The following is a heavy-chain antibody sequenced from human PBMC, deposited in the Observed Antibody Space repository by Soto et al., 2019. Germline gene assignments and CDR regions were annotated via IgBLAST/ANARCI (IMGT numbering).Heavy chain of an antibody. CDR2: IKAGNGNT. D-gene: IGHD3-3*01. Sequence: VKVSCKASGYTFTSYAMHWVRQAPGQRLEWMGRIKAGNGNTKYSQKFQGRVTITSDTSASTVFMELSSLISEDTAVYYFAMGSHYDFWSGYYLSDAFDIWGQGTMVTVSS. CDR1: GYTFTSYA. CDR3: AMGSHYDFWSGYYLSDAFDI. J-gene: IGHJ3*02. V-gene: IGHV1-3*01.